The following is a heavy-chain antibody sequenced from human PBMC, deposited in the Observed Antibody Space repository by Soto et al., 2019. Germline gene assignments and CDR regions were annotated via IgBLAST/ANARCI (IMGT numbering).Heavy chain of an antibody. CDR2: IYSSGSP. CDR3: ARDHPHSYGIYYFDY. J-gene: IGHJ4*02. Sequence: QVQLQESGPGLVKPSETLSLTCTVSGGSISNYYWSWIRQPPGKGLEWIGYIYSSGSPNYNPPLKRRATISADTAKNQVSLQLTSVTAADPAVYYCARDHPHSYGIYYFDYWGQGTLVTVSS. V-gene: IGHV4-59*01. CDR1: GGSISNYY. D-gene: IGHD5-18*01.